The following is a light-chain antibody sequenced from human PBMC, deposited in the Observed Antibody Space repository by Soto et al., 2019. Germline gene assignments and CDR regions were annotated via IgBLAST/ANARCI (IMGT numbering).Light chain of an antibody. CDR3: QQYSNPRT. J-gene: IGKJ1*01. CDR2: WAS. Sequence: DIVMTQSPDSLAVSLGERATINCKSSQSVLYSSSNKNYLAWYQQKPGQPPKLLISWASTRESGFPDRFSGSGSGTDFTLTISSLQAEDVAVYYCQQYSNPRTFGQGTKVAIK. V-gene: IGKV4-1*01. CDR1: QSVLYSSSNKNY.